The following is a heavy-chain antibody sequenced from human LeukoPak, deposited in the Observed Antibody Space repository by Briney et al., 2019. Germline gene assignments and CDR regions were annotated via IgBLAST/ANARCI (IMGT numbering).Heavy chain of an antibody. J-gene: IGHJ3*02. CDR1: GYSFTSYW. V-gene: IGHV5-51*01. CDR3: ARLRIRNGVGPNDAIDI. D-gene: IGHD1-1*01. Sequence: GESLKISCKGSGYSFTSYWIGWVRQMPGKGLEWMGIIYPGDSDTRYSPSFQGQVTISADKSISTAYLQWSSLKASDTAMYYCARLRIRNGVGPNDAIDIWGQGTMVTVSS. CDR2: IYPGDSDT.